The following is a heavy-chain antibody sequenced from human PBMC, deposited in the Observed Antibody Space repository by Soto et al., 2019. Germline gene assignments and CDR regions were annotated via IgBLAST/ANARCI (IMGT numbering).Heavy chain of an antibody. V-gene: IGHV3-30-3*01. CDR3: ARAESSSWHNFDY. D-gene: IGHD6-13*01. CDR1: GFTFSRYA. J-gene: IGHJ4*02. Sequence: QVQLVESGGGVVQPGRSLRLSCAASGFTFSRYAMHWVRQAPGKGLEWVAVISYDGSNKYYADSVKGRFTISRDNFKKPLYLQMNSLRAEDTAVYYCARAESSSWHNFDYWGQGTLVTVSS. CDR2: ISYDGSNK.